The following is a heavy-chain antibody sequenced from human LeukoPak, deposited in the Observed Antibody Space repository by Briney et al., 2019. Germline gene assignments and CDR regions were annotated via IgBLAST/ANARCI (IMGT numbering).Heavy chain of an antibody. J-gene: IGHJ4*02. D-gene: IGHD1-1*01. Sequence: ASVKVSCKASGHTFTIYGISWVRQAPGQGLEWMGWISAYNGNTNYAQKLQGRVTMTTDTSTSTAYMELRSLRSDDTAVYYCARDLDVPSEFDYWGQGTLVTVSS. CDR2: ISAYNGNT. CDR1: GHTFTIYG. V-gene: IGHV1-18*01. CDR3: ARDLDVPSEFDY.